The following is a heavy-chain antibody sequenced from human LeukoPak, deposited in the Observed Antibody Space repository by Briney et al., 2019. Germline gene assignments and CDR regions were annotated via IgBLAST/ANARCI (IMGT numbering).Heavy chain of an antibody. CDR2: IRYDGSNK. D-gene: IGHD3-22*01. V-gene: IGHV3-30*02. CDR1: GFTFSNYD. CDR3: AKGPLWYDSSGYYYRWYFDL. J-gene: IGHJ2*01. Sequence: GGSLRLSCAASGFTFSNYDMHWVRQPPGKGLEWVAFIRYDGSNKYYADSVKGRFTISRDNSKNTLYLQMNSLRAEDTAVYYCAKGPLWYDSSGYYYRWYFDLWGRGTLVTVSS.